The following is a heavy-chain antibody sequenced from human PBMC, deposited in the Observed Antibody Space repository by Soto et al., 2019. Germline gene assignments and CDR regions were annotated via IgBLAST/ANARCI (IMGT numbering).Heavy chain of an antibody. D-gene: IGHD6-13*01. CDR3: VASLAASGLNWLDP. Sequence: SETLSLTCIVAGGSISEKYWNWVRQPPGKGLEWIGLIFANGHTDYNPSLKSRVTMSVDASKNQFSLRLTSMTAADTAVYYCVASLAASGLNWLDPWGRGTLVTVSS. CDR1: GGSISEKY. J-gene: IGHJ5*02. V-gene: IGHV4-4*07. CDR2: IFANGHT.